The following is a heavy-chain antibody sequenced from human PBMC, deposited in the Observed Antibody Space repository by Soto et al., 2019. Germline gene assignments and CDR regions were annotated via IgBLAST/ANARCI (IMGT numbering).Heavy chain of an antibody. J-gene: IGHJ3*02. V-gene: IGHV4-59*01. CDR2: IYYSGST. CDR3: ARMFRHYYDSSGYQAGRAFDI. D-gene: IGHD3-22*01. CDR1: GGSISSYY. Sequence: QVQLQESGPGLVKPSETLSLTCTVSGGSISSYYWSWIRQPPGKGLEWIGYIYYSGSTNYNPSLKSRVTISVDTSKNQFSLKLSSVTAADTAVYYCARMFRHYYDSSGYQAGRAFDIWGQGTMVTVSS.